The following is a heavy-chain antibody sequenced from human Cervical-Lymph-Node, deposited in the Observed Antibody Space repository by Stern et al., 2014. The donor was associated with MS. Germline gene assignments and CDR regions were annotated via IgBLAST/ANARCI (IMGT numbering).Heavy chain of an antibody. CDR1: GGSTSGYY. J-gene: IGHJ6*02. CDR3: ARHDVIAVIRNGMDV. CDR2: IYYGGTT. D-gene: IGHD2-15*01. Sequence: QVQLVESGPGLVKPSETLSLTCTVSGGSTSGYYWSWMRQPPGKGLEYIGYIYYGGTTLYDPSLNGRATISIDNSKNQFFLTLKSVTAADTAVYYCARHDVIAVIRNGMDVWGQGTTVTVSS. V-gene: IGHV4-59*01.